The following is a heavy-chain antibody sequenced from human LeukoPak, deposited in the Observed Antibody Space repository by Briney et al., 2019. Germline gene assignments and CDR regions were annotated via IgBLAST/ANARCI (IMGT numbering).Heavy chain of an antibody. J-gene: IGHJ4*02. Sequence: SETLSVTCTVSGVSISSYYWSWIRPPPGKGLELIGSIYYSGTTYYIPSLKSRVTISVDTSKNQFSLRLSSVTAADTAVYYCVRHTSGSSHFDYWGQGTLVTVSS. V-gene: IGHV4-59*05. D-gene: IGHD3-10*01. CDR3: VRHTSGSSHFDY. CDR2: IYYSGTT. CDR1: GVSISSYY.